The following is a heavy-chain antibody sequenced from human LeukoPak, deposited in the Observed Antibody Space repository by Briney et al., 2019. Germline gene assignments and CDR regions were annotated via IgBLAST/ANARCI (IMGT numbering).Heavy chain of an antibody. V-gene: IGHV1-18*01. D-gene: IGHD2-21*02. CDR3: ARRVTAIGYYYYGMDV. CDR2: ISAYNGNT. J-gene: IGHJ6*02. Sequence: ASVKVSCEASGYTFTRYGTSGVREAPGQGLEWMGWISAYNGNTNYAQKLEGRVTMTTDTSTSTAYMELRILRSDDTAVYYWARRVTAIGYYYYGMDVWGQGTTVTVSS. CDR1: GYTFTRYG.